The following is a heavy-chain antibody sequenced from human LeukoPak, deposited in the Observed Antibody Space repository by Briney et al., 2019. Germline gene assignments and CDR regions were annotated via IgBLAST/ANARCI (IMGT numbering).Heavy chain of an antibody. CDR2: IYYSGST. D-gene: IGHD2-21*02. Sequence: SETLSLTCTVSGGSISSYYWSWIRQPPGKGLEWIGYIYYSGSTNHNPSLKSRVTISVDTSKNQFSLKLSSVTAADTAVYYCAREYCGGDCYSDSHWFDPWGQGTLVTVSS. V-gene: IGHV4-59*01. CDR3: AREYCGGDCYSDSHWFDP. J-gene: IGHJ5*02. CDR1: GGSISSYY.